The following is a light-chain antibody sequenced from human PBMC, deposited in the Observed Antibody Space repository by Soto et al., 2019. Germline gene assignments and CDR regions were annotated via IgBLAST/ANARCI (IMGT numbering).Light chain of an antibody. Sequence: EIVLTQSPATLSLSPGERATLSCRASQSVRNYLAWYQQKPGQAPRLLIYDATNRATGIPARFSGSGSGTDFTLTVGSLEPEDFAVYYCQQRSSWLTFGGGTKVEIK. CDR2: DAT. CDR1: QSVRNY. J-gene: IGKJ4*01. CDR3: QQRSSWLT. V-gene: IGKV3-11*01.